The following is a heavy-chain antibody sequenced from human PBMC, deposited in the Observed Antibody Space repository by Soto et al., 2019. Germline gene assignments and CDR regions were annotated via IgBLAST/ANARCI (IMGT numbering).Heavy chain of an antibody. J-gene: IGHJ6*02. CDR1: GGTFSSYA. Sequence: SVKVSCKASGGTFSSYAIRWVRQAPGRGLEWMGGTIPIFSTDTYAQKFQGRVTITAAESTRTAYMEMSRLRSEATAVYYCASPSVTTAPYYYGMDVWGQGTTVTVSS. CDR3: ASPSVTTAPYYYGMDV. V-gene: IGHV1-69*13. D-gene: IGHD4-17*01. CDR2: TIPIFSTD.